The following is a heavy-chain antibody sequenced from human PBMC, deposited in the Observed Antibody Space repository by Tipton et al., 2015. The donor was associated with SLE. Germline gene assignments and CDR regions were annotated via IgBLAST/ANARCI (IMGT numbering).Heavy chain of an antibody. Sequence: TLSLTCTVSGGSISSYYWSRIRQPPGKGLEWIGYIYYSGSTNYNPSLKSRVTISVDTSKNQFSLKLGSVTAADTALYYCAYSRRIAIFGVVDDFWSQGTLVTVPS. CDR3: AYSRRIAIFGVVDDF. D-gene: IGHD3-3*01. V-gene: IGHV4-59*12. CDR2: IYYSGST. J-gene: IGHJ4*02. CDR1: GGSISSYY.